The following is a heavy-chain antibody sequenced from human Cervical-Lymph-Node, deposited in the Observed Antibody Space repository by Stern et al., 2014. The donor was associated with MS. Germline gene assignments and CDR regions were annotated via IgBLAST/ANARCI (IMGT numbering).Heavy chain of an antibody. Sequence: QVQLGKYGAEVKKPGASVKVSCKASGDTFTSYYMHWVRQAPGQGLEWMGIINPTGGCTHYAQKFQGRVTLTRDTSTSTVYMELSSLRSEDTAVYYCATYSSTWSPPWFWGQGTLVTVSS. V-gene: IGHV1-46*01. CDR2: INPTGGCT. CDR3: ATYSSTWSPPWF. J-gene: IGHJ4*02. D-gene: IGHD6-13*01. CDR1: GDTFTSYY.